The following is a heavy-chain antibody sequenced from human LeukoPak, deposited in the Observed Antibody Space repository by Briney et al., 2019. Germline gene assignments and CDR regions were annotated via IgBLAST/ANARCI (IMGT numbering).Heavy chain of an antibody. J-gene: IGHJ3*02. D-gene: IGHD3-22*01. Sequence: SETLSLTCTVSGGSISSSSYYWGWIRQPPGKGLEWIGSIYYSGSTNYNPSLKSRVTISVDTSKNQFSLKLSSVTAADTAVYYCARDRNYYDSSHDAFDIWGQGTMVTVSS. CDR3: ARDRNYYDSSHDAFDI. CDR2: IYYSGST. V-gene: IGHV4-39*07. CDR1: GGSISSSSYY.